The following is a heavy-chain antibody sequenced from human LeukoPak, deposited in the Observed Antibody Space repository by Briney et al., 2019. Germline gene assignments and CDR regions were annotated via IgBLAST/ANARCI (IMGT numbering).Heavy chain of an antibody. CDR3: AREEGYYDSSGYYGILFDY. D-gene: IGHD3-22*01. Sequence: GGSLRLSCAAPGFTFSSYEMNWVRQAPGKGLEWVAVISYDGSNKYYADSVKGRFTISRDNSKNTLYLQMNSLRAEDTAVYYCAREEGYYDSSGYYGILFDYWGQGTLVTVSS. V-gene: IGHV3-30*04. J-gene: IGHJ4*02. CDR2: ISYDGSNK. CDR1: GFTFSSYE.